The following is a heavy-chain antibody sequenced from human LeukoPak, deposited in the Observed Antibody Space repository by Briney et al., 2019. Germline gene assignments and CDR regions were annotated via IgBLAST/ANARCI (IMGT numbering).Heavy chain of an antibody. J-gene: IGHJ6*03. CDR3: ATATYYDFWSVTDYYYYYMDV. Sequence: SETLSLTCTVSGGSISSYYWSWIRQPPGKRLKWIGEINHSGSTNYNPSLKSRVTISLDTSKNQFSLKLSSVTAADTAVYYCATATYYDFWSVTDYYYYYMDVWGKGTTVTVSS. CDR2: INHSGST. D-gene: IGHD3-3*01. CDR1: GGSISSYY. V-gene: IGHV4-34*01.